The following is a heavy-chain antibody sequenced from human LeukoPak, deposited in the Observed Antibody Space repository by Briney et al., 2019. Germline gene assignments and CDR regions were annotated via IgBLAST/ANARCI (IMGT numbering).Heavy chain of an antibody. V-gene: IGHV4-30-4*01. CDR3: VREVNHYGLRRNSFDP. CDR1: GGSISSDDYY. CDR2: IYYSGSN. D-gene: IGHD3/OR15-3a*01. Sequence: SQTLSLTCTVAGGSISSDDYYWSWIRQPPGKGLEWIGYIYYSGSNHYTPSLKSRVTISVDTSRNQFSLRLSSVTAAGADTAVYYCVREVNHYGLRRNSFDPWGQGLKVTVSS. J-gene: IGHJ5*02.